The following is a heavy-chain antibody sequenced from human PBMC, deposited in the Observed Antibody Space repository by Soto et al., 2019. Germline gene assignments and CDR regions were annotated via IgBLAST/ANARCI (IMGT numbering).Heavy chain of an antibody. CDR2: IYYSGST. J-gene: IGHJ2*01. D-gene: IGHD2-21*02. V-gene: IGHV4-59*01. CDR3: ARVVTAIPYWYFDL. Sequence: PSEPLSLSWTVSGGSISSYYWSWIRQPPGKGLEWIGYIYYSGSTNYNPSLKSRVTISVDTSKNQFSLKLSSVTAADTAVYYCARVVTAIPYWYFDLWGRGTLVTVSS. CDR1: GGSISSYY.